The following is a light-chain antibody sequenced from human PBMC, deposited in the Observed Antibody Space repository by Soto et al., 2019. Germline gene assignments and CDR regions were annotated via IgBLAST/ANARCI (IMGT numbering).Light chain of an antibody. CDR1: QGVRSY. CDR2: DSS. Sequence: EIVLTQSPATLSLSPGERATLSCRASQGVRSYLAWYQQKPGQAPRLLIYDSSNRATGIPARFSGSGSGTDFPLTISSLEPEDFAVYYCQQRSNWPKTFGQGTKVEIK. J-gene: IGKJ1*01. V-gene: IGKV3-11*01. CDR3: QQRSNWPKT.